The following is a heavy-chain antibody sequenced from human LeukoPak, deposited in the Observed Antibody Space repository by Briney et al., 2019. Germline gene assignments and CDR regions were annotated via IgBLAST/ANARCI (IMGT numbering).Heavy chain of an antibody. V-gene: IGHV1-24*01. CDR1: GYTLTELS. CDR3: AREWSSSWYRYFQH. Sequence: ASVKVSCKVSGYTLTELSMHWVRHAPGNGLVWMGGFDPEDGETIYAQKFQGRVTMTEDTSTDTAYMELSSLRSEDTAVYYCAREWSSSWYRYFQHWGQGTLVAVSS. CDR2: FDPEDGET. D-gene: IGHD6-13*01. J-gene: IGHJ1*01.